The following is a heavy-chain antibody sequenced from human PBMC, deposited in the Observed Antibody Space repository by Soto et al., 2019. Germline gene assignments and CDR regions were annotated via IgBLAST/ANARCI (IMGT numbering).Heavy chain of an antibody. CDR2: MNPNSGNT. CDR3: ARAVEVRYYYYYMDV. V-gene: IGHV1-8*01. D-gene: IGHD1-1*01. Sequence: ASVKVSCKASGYTFTSYDINWVRQATGQGLEWMGWMNPNSGNTGYAQKFQGRVTMTRNTSISTAYMELSSLRSEDTALYYCARAVEVRYYYYYMDVWGKGTTVTVSS. J-gene: IGHJ6*03. CDR1: GYTFTSYD.